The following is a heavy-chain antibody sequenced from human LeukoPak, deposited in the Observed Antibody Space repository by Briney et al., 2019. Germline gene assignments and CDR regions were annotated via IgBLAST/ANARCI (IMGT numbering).Heavy chain of an antibody. CDR2: IKSKPDGGTT. D-gene: IGHD2-21*02. CDR1: GFTFSNAW. V-gene: IGHV3-15*01. CDR3: TTVAYCGGDCSALYNWFDP. J-gene: IGHJ5*02. Sequence: GGSLRLSCAASGFTFSNAWMSWVRQAPGQGLEWVGRIKSKPDGGTTDYAAPVKGRFSISRDDSKNMLYLQMNSLKTEDTAVYYCTTVAYCGGDCSALYNWFDPWGQGTLVTVSS.